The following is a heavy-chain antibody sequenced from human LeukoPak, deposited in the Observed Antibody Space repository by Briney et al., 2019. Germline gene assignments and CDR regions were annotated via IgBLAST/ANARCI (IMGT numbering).Heavy chain of an antibody. CDR2: IYSGGST. V-gene: IGHV3-53*01. CDR3: ARVPRY. Sequence: GGSLRLSCAASGFTVSSTYMTWVRQAPGKGLEWVSIIYSGGSTYYADSVKGRFTISRDNSKNTLYLQMNSLRVEDTAVYYCARVPRYWGQGILVTVSS. J-gene: IGHJ4*02. CDR1: GFTVSSTY.